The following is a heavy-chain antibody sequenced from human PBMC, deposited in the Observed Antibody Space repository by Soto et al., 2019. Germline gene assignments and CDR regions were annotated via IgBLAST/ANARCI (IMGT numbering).Heavy chain of an antibody. Sequence: QVQLQQWGAGLLKPSETLSLTCAVYGGSFSGYYWTWIRQPPGTGLEWIGEINHSGSTNYNPSLKXXVTISVDPSQNQFSLKLTSVTAADTAVYYCARDKITGLFDYWGQGTLVTGSS. CDR3: ARDKITGLFDY. CDR2: INHSGST. J-gene: IGHJ4*02. CDR1: GGSFSGYY. V-gene: IGHV4-34*01. D-gene: IGHD2-8*02.